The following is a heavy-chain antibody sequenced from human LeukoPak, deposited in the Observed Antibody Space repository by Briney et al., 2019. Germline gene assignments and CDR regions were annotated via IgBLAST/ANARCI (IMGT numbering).Heavy chain of an antibody. CDR1: GFTFSSYA. CDR2: ISYDGSNK. D-gene: IGHD3-22*01. J-gene: IGHJ3*02. V-gene: IGHV3-30-3*01. CDR3: ARVAGSSGYYRAFDI. Sequence: PGGSLRLSCAASGFTFSSYAMHWVRQAPGKGLEWVAVISYDGSNKYYADSVKGRFTISRDNSKNTLYLQMNSQRAEDTAVYYCARVAGSSGYYRAFDIWGQGQWSPSLQ.